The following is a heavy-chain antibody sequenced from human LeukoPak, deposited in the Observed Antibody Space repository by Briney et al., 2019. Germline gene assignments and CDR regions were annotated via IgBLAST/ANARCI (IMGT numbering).Heavy chain of an antibody. Sequence: SETLSLTCTVSGGSISSSLYHWGWIRQSPGKNLEWHGSIYYTGTTHYNPSRKGRFTISVDTSKNQFSLNLSSGTAADTAVYYCARQEIGLRSFDPWGQGTLVTVSS. D-gene: IGHD3/OR15-3a*01. CDR3: ARQEIGLRSFDP. J-gene: IGHJ5*02. CDR1: GGSISSSLYH. V-gene: IGHV4-39*01. CDR2: IYYTGTT.